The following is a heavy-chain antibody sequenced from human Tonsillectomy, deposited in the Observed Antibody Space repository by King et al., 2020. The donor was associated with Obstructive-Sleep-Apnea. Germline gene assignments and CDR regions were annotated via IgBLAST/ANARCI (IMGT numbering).Heavy chain of an antibody. J-gene: IGHJ6*02. D-gene: IGHD3/OR15-3a*01. CDR2: ISGSGGST. V-gene: IGHV3-23*04. Sequence: QLVQSGGGLVQPGGSLRVSCAASGFTFSSYAMNWVRQAPGKGLEWVSAISGSGGSTYYADSVKGRFTISRDNSKNTLYLQMNSLRAEDTALYSCAKDIGTGYHYYCMDVWGQGTTVTVSS. CDR3: AKDIGTGYHYYCMDV. CDR1: GFTFSSYA.